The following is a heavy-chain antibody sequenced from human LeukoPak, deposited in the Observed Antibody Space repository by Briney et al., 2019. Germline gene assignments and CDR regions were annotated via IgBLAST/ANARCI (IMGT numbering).Heavy chain of an antibody. D-gene: IGHD3-10*01. J-gene: IGHJ5*02. V-gene: IGHV3-30*18. CDR1: GVTLSPYG. Sequence: GGSLRLSCAASGVTLSPYGMHWVRQAPGKGLEWVAVISYEGGTQHYADSVKGRFIISRDNPRNTLYLQMNILRTEDTAVYYCAKEGTPQVSTWYDLWGQGALVTVSS. CDR2: ISYEGGTQ. CDR3: AKEGTPQVSTWYDL.